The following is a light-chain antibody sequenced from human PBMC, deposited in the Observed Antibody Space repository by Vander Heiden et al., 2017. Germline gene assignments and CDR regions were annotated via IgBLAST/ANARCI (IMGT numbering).Light chain of an antibody. CDR3: QQYFSWPLT. Sequence: ERLMTQSPATLSVSPGERVTLTCRASQSINKNLAWYQQKPGQAPRLLISDASTRATGTPARFSGSGSWTDFTLTISSLQSEDFAVYYCQQYFSWPLTFGGGTRVDIK. CDR2: DAS. J-gene: IGKJ4*01. CDR1: QSINKN. V-gene: IGKV3-15*01.